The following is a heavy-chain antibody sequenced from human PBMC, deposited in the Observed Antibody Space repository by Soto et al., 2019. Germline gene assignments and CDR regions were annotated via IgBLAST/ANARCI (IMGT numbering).Heavy chain of an antibody. D-gene: IGHD4-17*01. J-gene: IGHJ4*02. CDR2: ISGSGGST. V-gene: IGHV3-23*01. CDR3: AKVSGKGYYGDYVAY. Sequence: GGSLRLSCSASGFTFSSYAMSWVRQAPGKGLEWVSAISGSGGSTYYADSVKGRFTISRDNSKNTLYLQMNSLRAEDTAVYYCAKVSGKGYYGDYVAYWGQGTLVTVSS. CDR1: GFTFSSYA.